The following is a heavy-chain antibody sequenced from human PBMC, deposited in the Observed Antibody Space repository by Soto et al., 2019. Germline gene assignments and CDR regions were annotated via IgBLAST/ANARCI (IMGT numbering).Heavy chain of an antibody. CDR3: ARSYRDSYEH. Sequence: QVQLQESGPRLVKPSETLSLTCNVSGGSISNNYWTWIRQPAGKGLEWIGRIYSNGRTNFNPSLKSRISMSIDTSKHQFSLKLTSVTAADTAVYYCARSYRDSYEHWGQGTLVTVSS. J-gene: IGHJ1*01. V-gene: IGHV4-4*07. CDR1: GGSISNNY. D-gene: IGHD4-17*01. CDR2: IYSNGRT.